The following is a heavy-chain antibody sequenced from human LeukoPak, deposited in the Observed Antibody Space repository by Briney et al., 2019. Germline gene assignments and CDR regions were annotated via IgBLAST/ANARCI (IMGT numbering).Heavy chain of an antibody. CDR3: ARLNLRFLEWLFTPGVFDY. CDR2: IYPGDSDT. D-gene: IGHD3-3*01. J-gene: IGHJ4*02. CDR1: GYSFTSYW. Sequence: GESLKISCKGSGYSFTSYWIGWVRQMPGKGLEWMGIIYPGDSDTRYSPSFQGQVTISADKSISTAYLQWSSLRASDTAMYYCARLNLRFLEWLFTPGVFDYWGQGTLVTVSS. V-gene: IGHV5-51*01.